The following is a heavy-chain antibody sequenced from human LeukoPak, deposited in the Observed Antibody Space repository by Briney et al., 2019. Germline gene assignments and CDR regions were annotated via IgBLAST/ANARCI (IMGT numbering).Heavy chain of an antibody. CDR2: IYSGGST. CDR3: ARMGFDINGYFAYFDY. D-gene: IGHD3-22*01. V-gene: IGHV3-66*01. Sequence: PAGGSLRLSCAASGFTVSNNYMSWVRQAPGKGLEWVSVIYSGGSTYYADSVKGRFTISRDNSKNTLYLQMNNLRAEDTAVYYCARMGFDINGYFAYFDYWGQGTLVIVSS. CDR1: GFTVSNNY. J-gene: IGHJ4*02.